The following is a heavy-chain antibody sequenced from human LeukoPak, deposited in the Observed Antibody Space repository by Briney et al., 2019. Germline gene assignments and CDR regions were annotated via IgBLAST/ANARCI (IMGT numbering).Heavy chain of an antibody. CDR2: IIPILGIA. Sequence: SVKVSCKASGGTFSSYAISWVRQAPGQGLEWMGRIIPILGIANYAQKFQGRVTITADKSTSTAYMELSSLRSEDTAVYYCASAPSIAAAGIPLYYWGQGTLVTVSS. D-gene: IGHD6-13*01. CDR1: GGTFSSYA. CDR3: ASAPSIAAAGIPLYY. J-gene: IGHJ4*02. V-gene: IGHV1-69*04.